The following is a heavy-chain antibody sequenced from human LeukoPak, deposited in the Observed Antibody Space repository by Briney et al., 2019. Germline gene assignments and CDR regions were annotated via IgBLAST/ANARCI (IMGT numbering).Heavy chain of an antibody. D-gene: IGHD2/OR15-2a*01. V-gene: IGHV4-59*01. J-gene: IGHJ4*02. CDR1: GGSISSYY. CDR2: IYYSGST. Sequence: PSETLSLTCSVSGGSISSYYWNWIRQPPGKGLEWIGYIYYSGSTKYNPSLKSQVTISVDTSKNQFSLKLSSVTAADTAVYYCASTFQGNFDYWGQGTLVTVSS. CDR3: ASTFQGNFDY.